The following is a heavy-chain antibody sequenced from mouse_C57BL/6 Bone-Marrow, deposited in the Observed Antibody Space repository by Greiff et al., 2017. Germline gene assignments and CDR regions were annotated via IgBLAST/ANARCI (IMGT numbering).Heavy chain of an antibody. Sequence: QVQLQQSGPELVKPGASVKISCKASGYAFSSSWMNWVKQRPGKGLEWIGRIYPGDGDTNYNGKFKGKATLTADKSPSTAYMQLSSLTSEDSAVYFCARGAQATLYAMDYWGQGTSVTVSS. D-gene: IGHD3-2*02. J-gene: IGHJ4*01. CDR2: IYPGDGDT. CDR3: ARGAQATLYAMDY. V-gene: IGHV1-82*01. CDR1: GYAFSSSW.